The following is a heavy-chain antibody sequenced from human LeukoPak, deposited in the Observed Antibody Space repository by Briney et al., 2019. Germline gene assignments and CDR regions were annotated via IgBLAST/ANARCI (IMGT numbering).Heavy chain of an antibody. D-gene: IGHD3-10*01. V-gene: IGHV4-4*07. Sequence: SETLSLTCDVSGGSVRSYWWGWVRQPAGKGLEWLGRIYSTGSTSFNPSLKSRLTLSIDTSTNQFSLTLTSVTAAGTAVYFCARQGYTVSYYFLDYWSEGTLVTVSS. J-gene: IGHJ4*02. CDR1: GGSVRSYW. CDR2: IYSTGST. CDR3: ARQGYTVSYYFLDY.